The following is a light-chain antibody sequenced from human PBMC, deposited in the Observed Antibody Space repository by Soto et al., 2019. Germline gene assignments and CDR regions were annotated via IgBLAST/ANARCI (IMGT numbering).Light chain of an antibody. CDR3: QPYGSSGT. Sequence: EIVLTQSPGTLSLSPGERATLSCRASQSVSNNYLAWYQQKPGQAPRPLIYGASNRATGIPDRFSGSGSGTDFTLTISRLAPEDFAVYYCQPYGSSGTFGQGTKVDIK. CDR2: GAS. CDR1: QSVSNNY. V-gene: IGKV3-20*01. J-gene: IGKJ1*01.